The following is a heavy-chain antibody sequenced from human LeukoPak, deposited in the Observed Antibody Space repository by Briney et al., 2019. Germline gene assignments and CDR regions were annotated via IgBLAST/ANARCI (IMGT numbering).Heavy chain of an antibody. CDR1: GGSISSGSYY. J-gene: IGHJ4*02. Sequence: SETLSLTCTVSGGSISSGSYYWAWIRLPPGKGLEWIGSIYYSGTTYYNPSLKSRVTISADTSKNQISLKLSSVTAADTAVYYCARRTPYSGSYIFDYWGQGTLVTVSS. D-gene: IGHD1-26*01. V-gene: IGHV4-39*01. CDR3: ARRTPYSGSYIFDY. CDR2: IYYSGTT.